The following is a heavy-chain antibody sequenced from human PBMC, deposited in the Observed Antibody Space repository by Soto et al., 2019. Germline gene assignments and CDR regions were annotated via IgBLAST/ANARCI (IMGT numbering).Heavy chain of an antibody. Sequence: SETLSLTCAVSSGSISSDNWWSWVRQAPGQGLEWIGEMHRSGRTNHSPSNQSRVSISMDKSKNQFSLKMSSGTAADTAVYYCARVLVVPAAKAYNWFDPWGQGTLVTVSS. V-gene: IGHV4-4*02. CDR3: ARVLVVPAAKAYNWFDP. D-gene: IGHD2-2*01. CDR1: SGSISSDNW. CDR2: MHRSGRT. J-gene: IGHJ5*02.